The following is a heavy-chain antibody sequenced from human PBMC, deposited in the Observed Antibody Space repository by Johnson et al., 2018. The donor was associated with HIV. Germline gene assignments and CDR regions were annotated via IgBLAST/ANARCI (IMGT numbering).Heavy chain of an antibody. D-gene: IGHD7-27*01. Sequence: VQLVESGGGVVQPGGSLRLSCAASGFTFSSYGMHWVRQAPGKGLEWVSYISSSGSTIYYADSVKGRFTISRDNSKNTLYLQMNSLRAEDTAVYYCASSWGNAFDIWGQGTMVTVSS. V-gene: IGHV3-48*01. CDR1: GFTFSSYG. J-gene: IGHJ3*02. CDR2: ISSSGSTI. CDR3: ASSWGNAFDI.